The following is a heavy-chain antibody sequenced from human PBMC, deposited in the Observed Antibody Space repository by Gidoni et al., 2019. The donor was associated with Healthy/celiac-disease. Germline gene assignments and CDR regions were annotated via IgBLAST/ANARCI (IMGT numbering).Heavy chain of an antibody. J-gene: IGHJ5*02. Sequence: QVQLQESGPGLVKPSETLSLTCTVSGGSISSYYWSWIRQPPGKGLEWIGYIYYSGSTNYNPSLKSRVTISVDTSKNQFSLKLSSVTAADTAVYYCARNLWFGELSSRQNWFDPWGQGTLGHRLL. CDR2: IYYSGST. V-gene: IGHV4-59*01. CDR3: ARNLWFGELSSRQNWFDP. CDR1: GGSISSYY. D-gene: IGHD3-10*01.